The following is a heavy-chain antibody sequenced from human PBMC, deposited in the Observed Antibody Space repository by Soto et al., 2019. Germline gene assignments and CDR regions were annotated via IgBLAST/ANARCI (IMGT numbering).Heavy chain of an antibody. CDR3: ARGPPFGY. V-gene: IGHV4-30-2*01. CDR2: IYHSGST. CDR1: GVSIISGGYS. D-gene: IGHD3-10*01. Sequence: SETLSVTCAVSGVSIISGGYSWSWIRQPPGKGLEWIGYIYHSGSTYYNPSLKSRVTISVDRSKNQFSLKLSSVTAADTAVYYCARGPPFGYWGQGTLVTVSS. J-gene: IGHJ4*02.